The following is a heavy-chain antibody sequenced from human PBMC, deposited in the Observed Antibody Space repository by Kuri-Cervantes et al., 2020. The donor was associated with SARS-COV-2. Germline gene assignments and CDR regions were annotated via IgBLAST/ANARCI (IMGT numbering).Heavy chain of an antibody. J-gene: IGHJ5*02. CDR3: ARAYYYDSSGYYSNWFNP. CDR1: GFTFSSYS. Sequence: GESLKISCAASGFTFSSYSMNWVRQAPGKGLEWVSSISSSSSYIYYADSVKGRFTISRDNAKNSLYLQMNSLRAEDTAVYYCARAYYYDSSGYYSNWFNPWARGTLAPFP. CDR2: ISSSSSYI. D-gene: IGHD3-22*01. V-gene: IGHV3-21*01.